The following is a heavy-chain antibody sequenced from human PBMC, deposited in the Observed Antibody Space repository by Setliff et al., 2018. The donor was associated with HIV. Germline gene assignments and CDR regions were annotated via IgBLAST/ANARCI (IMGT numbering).Heavy chain of an antibody. V-gene: IGHV4-4*08. D-gene: IGHD5-18*01. Sequence: SETLSLTCTVSGGSISTYYWSWIRQPPGKGLEWIGSIYFTGSSDNNPSLKSRVTISVDTSKNQFSLKLNSVTAADTAVYYCARTRGYTYGYIDSWAQGTLVTVSS. CDR3: ARTRGYTYGYIDS. CDR1: GGSISTYY. CDR2: IYFTGSS. J-gene: IGHJ4*02.